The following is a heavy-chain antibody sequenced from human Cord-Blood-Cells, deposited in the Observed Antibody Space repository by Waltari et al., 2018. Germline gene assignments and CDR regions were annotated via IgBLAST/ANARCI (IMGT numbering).Heavy chain of an antibody. Sequence: QVQLQQWGAGLLKPSETLSLTCAVYGGSFSGYYWSWIRPPPGKGLEWIGEINHSGSTNYNPSLKSRVTISVDTSKNQFSLKLSSVTAADTAVYYCATEKYSSSWYWFDPWGQGTLVTVSS. CDR2: INHSGST. V-gene: IGHV4-34*01. D-gene: IGHD6-13*01. CDR1: GGSFSGYY. J-gene: IGHJ5*02. CDR3: ATEKYSSSWYWFDP.